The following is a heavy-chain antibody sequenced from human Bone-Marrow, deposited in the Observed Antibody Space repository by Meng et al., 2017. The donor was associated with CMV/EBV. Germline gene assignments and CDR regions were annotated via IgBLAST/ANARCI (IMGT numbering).Heavy chain of an antibody. D-gene: IGHD3-10*02. Sequence: GGSLRLSCAASGFTASSNYMSWVRQAPGKGLEWVSVIYSGGSTYYADSVKGRFTISRDNSKNTLYLQMNSLRAEDTAVYYCARDLGNGRITMSYWGQGTLVTVSS. CDR3: ARDLGNGRITMSY. V-gene: IGHV3-66*02. CDR2: IYSGGST. CDR1: GFTASSNY. J-gene: IGHJ1*01.